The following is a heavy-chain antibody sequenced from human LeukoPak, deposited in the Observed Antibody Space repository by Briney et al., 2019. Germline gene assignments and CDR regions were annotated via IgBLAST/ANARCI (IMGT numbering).Heavy chain of an antibody. CDR3: ARAGYSDAFDI. V-gene: IGHV3-64*01. CDR2: ISSNGGST. J-gene: IGHJ3*02. Sequence: QPGRSLRLSCAASGFTFSSYAMHWVRQAPGKGLEYVSAISSNGGSTYYANSVKGRFTISRDNSKNTLYLQMGSLRAEDMAVYYCARAGYSDAFDIWGQGTMVTVSS. D-gene: IGHD3-9*01. CDR1: GFTFSSYA.